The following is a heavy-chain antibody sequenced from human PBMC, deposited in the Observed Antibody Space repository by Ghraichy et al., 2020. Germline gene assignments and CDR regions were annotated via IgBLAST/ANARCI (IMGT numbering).Heavy chain of an antibody. CDR2: ISSSSDYI. Sequence: GGSLRLSCAASGFTFTDCNMNWVRQAPGKGLEWVSSISSSSDYIYYADSVKGRFTISRDNAKNSLYLQMNSLRAEDTAVYYCAREIENYDFSGDGMDFWGLGTTVTVSS. CDR3: AREIENYDFSGDGMDF. D-gene: IGHD3-3*01. J-gene: IGHJ6*02. V-gene: IGHV3-21*01. CDR1: GFTFTDCN.